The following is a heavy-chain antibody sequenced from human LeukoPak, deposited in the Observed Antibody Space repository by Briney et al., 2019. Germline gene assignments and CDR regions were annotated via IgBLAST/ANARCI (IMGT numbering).Heavy chain of an antibody. CDR1: GFFFTGYY. CDR2: IDPNSGGT. CDR3: AREQGFAVAGAFDY. J-gene: IGHJ4*02. V-gene: IGHV1-2*02. D-gene: IGHD6-19*01. Sequence: ASVKVSCKASGFFFTGYYIHRVRQAPGQGLEWMGWIDPNSGGTNYAQKFQGRVTMTRATSISTAYMEVSSLRSDDTAVYFCAREQGFAVAGAFDYWGQGTLVTVSS.